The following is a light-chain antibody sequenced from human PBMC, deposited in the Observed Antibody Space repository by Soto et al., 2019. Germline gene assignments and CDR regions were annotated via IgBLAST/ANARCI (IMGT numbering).Light chain of an antibody. CDR2: AAS. J-gene: IGKJ4*01. Sequence: DIQMAQSPSSLSASVGERVTITCRASQYIDTYLHWYQQKPGKAPKLLIYAASSLQSGVPSRFSGSGSVTDFTLTISSLQPEDFASYFCQQTHSVPQTFGGGTKVEIK. CDR3: QQTHSVPQT. V-gene: IGKV1-39*01. CDR1: QYIDTY.